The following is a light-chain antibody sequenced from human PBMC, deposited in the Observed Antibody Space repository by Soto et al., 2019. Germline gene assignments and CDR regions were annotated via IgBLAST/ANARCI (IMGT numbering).Light chain of an antibody. Sequence: IVMTQSPATLSVSPGERATLSCRASQSVSSNLAWYQQQPGQAPRLLIYGASTRATGIPARFSGSGSGTEFTLTISSLQSEDVAVYYCQQYNNWPRTFGQGNKV. V-gene: IGKV3-15*01. CDR3: QQYNNWPRT. J-gene: IGKJ1*01. CDR2: GAS. CDR1: QSVSSN.